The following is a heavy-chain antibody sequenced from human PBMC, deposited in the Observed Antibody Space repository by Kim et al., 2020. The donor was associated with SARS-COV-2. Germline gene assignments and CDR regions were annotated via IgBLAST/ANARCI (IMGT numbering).Heavy chain of an antibody. D-gene: IGHD3-10*01. Sequence: GGSLRLSCAASGFTFSSYGMHWVRQAPGKGLEWVAVIWYDGSNKYYADSVKGRFTISRDNSKNTLYLQMNSLRAEDTAVYYCAKDLAKITMVRTPVSYGMDVWGQGTTVTVSS. V-gene: IGHV3-33*06. CDR1: GFTFSSYG. J-gene: IGHJ6*02. CDR3: AKDLAKITMVRTPVSYGMDV. CDR2: IWYDGSNK.